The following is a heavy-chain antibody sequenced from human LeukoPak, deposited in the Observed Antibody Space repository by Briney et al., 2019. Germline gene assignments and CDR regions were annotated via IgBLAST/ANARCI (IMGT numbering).Heavy chain of an antibody. D-gene: IGHD3-22*01. CDR1: GGSISSYY. J-gene: IGHJ4*02. V-gene: IGHV4-59*08. CDR2: IYYSGST. CDR3: ARCDYYDSSGYCN. Sequence: SETLSLTCTVSGGSISSYYWSWIRQPPGKGLGWIGYIYYSGSTNYNPFLKSRVTISVDTSKNQFSLKLSSVTAADTAVYYCARCDYYDSSGYCNWGQGTLVTVSS.